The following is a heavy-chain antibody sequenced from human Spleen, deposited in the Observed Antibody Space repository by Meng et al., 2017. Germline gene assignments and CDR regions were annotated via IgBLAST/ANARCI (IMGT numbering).Heavy chain of an antibody. V-gene: IGHV4-31*01. D-gene: IGHD5-18*01. J-gene: IGHJ5*02. CDR3: ARDLSGYGWFDP. CDR2: FYYSGST. CDR1: GGSISSGGYY. Sequence: QLQESGPGLVKPSQPLSLTCTVSGGSISSGGYYWSWIRQHPGKGLEWIGYFYYSGSTYYNPSLKSLVTISLDTSKNQFSLKLSSVTAADTAVYYCARDLSGYGWFDPWGQGTLVTVSS.